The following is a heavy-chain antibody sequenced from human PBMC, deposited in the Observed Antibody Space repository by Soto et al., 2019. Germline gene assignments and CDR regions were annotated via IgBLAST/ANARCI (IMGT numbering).Heavy chain of an antibody. J-gene: IGHJ6*02. CDR3: ARDRKLGPGPNYYYYGMDV. V-gene: IGHV3-21*01. CDR2: ISSSSAYI. CDR1: GFTFHTYS. Sequence: GGSLRLSCAASGFTFHTYSMNWVRQAPGKGLEWVSSISSSSAYIYYADSVKGRFTISRDNAKDSLFLQMNGLRAEDTAVYYCARDRKLGPGPNYYYYGMDVWGQGTTVTVSS.